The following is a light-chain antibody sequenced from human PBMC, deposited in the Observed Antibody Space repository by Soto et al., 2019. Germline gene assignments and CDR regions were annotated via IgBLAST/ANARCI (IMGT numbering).Light chain of an antibody. V-gene: IGLV2-14*01. Sequence: QSVLTQPASVSGSPGQSITISCTGNSNDFGGYNYVSWYQQHPGKAPKLMIYDVSNRPSGVSNRFSGSKSGNTASLTISGLQAEDEADHYCSSYTSSSTLNVFGTGTKVTVL. J-gene: IGLJ1*01. CDR2: DVS. CDR1: SNDFGGYNY. CDR3: SSYTSSSTLNV.